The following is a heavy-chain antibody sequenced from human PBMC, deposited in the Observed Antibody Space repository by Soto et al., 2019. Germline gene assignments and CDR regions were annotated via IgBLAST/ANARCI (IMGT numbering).Heavy chain of an antibody. V-gene: IGHV3-23*01. J-gene: IGHJ6*02. Sequence: GSLRLSCAASGFTFSNYAMNWVRQPPGKGLEWVSDITGSGAGTYYADSVKGRFTISRDNSKNTVYLQMNSLRAEDTALYYCAISMVRGPGYGMDVWGQGTTVTVSS. D-gene: IGHD3-10*01. CDR2: ITGSGAGT. CDR1: GFTFSNYA. CDR3: AISMVRGPGYGMDV.